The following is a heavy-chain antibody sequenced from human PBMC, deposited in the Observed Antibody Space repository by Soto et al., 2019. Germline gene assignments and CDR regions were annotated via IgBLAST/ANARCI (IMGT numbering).Heavy chain of an antibody. CDR1: GGSANSTGFY. CDR2: IYYRGYT. CDR3: ARVFDGNVLFFDS. V-gene: IGHV4-31*03. D-gene: IGHD1-1*01. J-gene: IGHJ4*02. Sequence: LSLTCIVSGGSANSTGFYWTWLRQAPGKGLEWIGYIYYRGYTYYNPSLIGRSKIALDTSKEQFSLQLSSVTAADTAVYYCARVFDGNVLFFDSWGQGALVTVSS.